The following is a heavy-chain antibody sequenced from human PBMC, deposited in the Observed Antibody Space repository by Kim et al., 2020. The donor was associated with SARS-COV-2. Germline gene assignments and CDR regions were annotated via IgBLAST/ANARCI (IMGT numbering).Heavy chain of an antibody. J-gene: IGHJ6*02. D-gene: IGHD2-21*01. V-gene: IGHV4-34*01. CDR2: INHSGST. CDR3: ARICGGDCYWYYYYYGMDV. Sequence: SETLSLTCAVYGGSFSGYYWSWIRQPPGKGLEWIGEINHSGSTNYNPSLKSRVTISVDTSKNQFSLKLSSVTAADTAVYYCARICGGDCYWYYYYYGMDVWGQGTTVTVSS. CDR1: GGSFSGYY.